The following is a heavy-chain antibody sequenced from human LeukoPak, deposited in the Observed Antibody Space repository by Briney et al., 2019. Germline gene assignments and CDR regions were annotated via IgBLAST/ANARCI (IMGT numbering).Heavy chain of an antibody. CDR1: GFTFSAYH. V-gene: IGHV3-48*01. J-gene: IGHJ6*02. Sequence: GGSLRLSCAASGFTFSAYHINWVRQAPGKGLEWISYISTTGTTIHYADSVKGRFAISRDNAKSSLYLQMDSLRAEDTAVYYCARAQTNSDGMDVWGQGTTVTVSS. CDR2: ISTTGTTI. D-gene: IGHD2-21*01. CDR3: ARAQTNSDGMDV.